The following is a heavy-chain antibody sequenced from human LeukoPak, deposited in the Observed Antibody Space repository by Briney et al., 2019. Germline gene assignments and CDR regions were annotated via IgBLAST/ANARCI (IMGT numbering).Heavy chain of an antibody. CDR3: ADLGMRRYYDSSGYYSAY. Sequence: GGSLRLSCAASGCTFSSYEMNWVRQAPGKGLEWVSYISSSGNTIYYADSVKGRFTISRDNAKNSLYLQMNSLRAEDTAVYYCADLGMRRYYDSSGYYSAYWGQGTLVTVSS. J-gene: IGHJ4*02. V-gene: IGHV3-48*03. CDR2: ISSSGNTI. D-gene: IGHD3-22*01. CDR1: GCTFSSYE.